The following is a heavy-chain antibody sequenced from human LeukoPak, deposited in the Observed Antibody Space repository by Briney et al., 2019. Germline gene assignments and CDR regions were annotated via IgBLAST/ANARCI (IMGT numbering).Heavy chain of an antibody. D-gene: IGHD5-18*01. CDR1: GFTFSTYW. Sequence: GGCLRLSCAVSGFTFSTYWMSWVRQAPGKGLEWLANIKQDGSEKNYVDSVKGRFTISRDNAKNSLYLQMNSLRAEDTAVYYCATKRGYNYGLDYWGQGTLVT. V-gene: IGHV3-7*02. CDR3: ATKRGYNYGLDY. J-gene: IGHJ4*02. CDR2: IKQDGSEK.